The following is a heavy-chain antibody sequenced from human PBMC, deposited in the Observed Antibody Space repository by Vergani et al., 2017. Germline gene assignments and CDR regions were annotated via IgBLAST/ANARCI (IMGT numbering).Heavy chain of an antibody. CDR1: GGSITSGAFY. CDR3: AREYSSSVGVLAY. D-gene: IGHD6-6*01. V-gene: IGHV4-39*07. CDR2: IYYSENK. J-gene: IGHJ4*02. Sequence: QLQLQESGPGLVKPSETLSLTCTVSGGSITSGAFYWGWIRQSPGKGLEWIGSIYYSENKFYNPSLESRVTLSIDTTKNQFSLKLSSVTAADTAVYYCAREYSSSVGVLAYWGQGTLVTVSS.